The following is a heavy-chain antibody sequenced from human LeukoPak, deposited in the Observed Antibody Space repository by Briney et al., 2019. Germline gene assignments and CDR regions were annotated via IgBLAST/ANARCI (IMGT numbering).Heavy chain of an antibody. D-gene: IGHD4-23*01. CDR1: GDSISSYY. J-gene: IGHJ3*02. V-gene: IGHV4-4*07. Sequence: SETLSLTCTVSGDSISSYYWSWIRQPAGKGLEWIGRIYSSGSTKYSPSLKSRVTMSVDTSKNQFSPKLSSVTAADTAVYYCARDRDGGPPIWGQGTMVTVSS. CDR2: IYSSGST. CDR3: ARDRDGGPPI.